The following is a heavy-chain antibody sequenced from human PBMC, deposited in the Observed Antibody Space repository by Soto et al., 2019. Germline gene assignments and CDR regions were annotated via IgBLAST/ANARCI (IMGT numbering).Heavy chain of an antibody. CDR2: ISYDGSNK. CDR1: GFTFSSYG. J-gene: IGHJ6*02. CDR3: AKGKTRGSSMVRGVIPSVYLYYGMDV. D-gene: IGHD3-10*01. Sequence: GGSLRLSCAASGFTFSSYGMHWVRQAPGKGLEWVAVISYDGSNKYYADSVKGRFTISRDNSKDTLYLQMNSLRAEDTAVYYCAKGKTRGSSMVRGVIPSVYLYYGMDVWGQGTTVTFSS. V-gene: IGHV3-30*18.